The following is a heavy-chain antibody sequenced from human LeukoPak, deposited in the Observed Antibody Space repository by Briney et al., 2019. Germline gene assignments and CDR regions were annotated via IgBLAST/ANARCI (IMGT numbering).Heavy chain of an antibody. D-gene: IGHD4-17*01. CDR3: ARDRHLDYEGFDY. CDR1: GGSISSGSYY. Sequence: SETLSLTCTVSGGSISSGSYYWSWIRQPAGKGLEWIGRIYTSGSTNYNPSLKSRVTISVDTSKNQFSLKLSSVTAADTALYYCARDRHLDYEGFDYWGQGTLVTVSS. V-gene: IGHV4-61*02. CDR2: IYTSGST. J-gene: IGHJ4*02.